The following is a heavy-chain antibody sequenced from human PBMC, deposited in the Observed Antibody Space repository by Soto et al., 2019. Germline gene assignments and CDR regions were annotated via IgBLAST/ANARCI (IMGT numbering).Heavy chain of an antibody. CDR3: ARGNRLSSSVTYYFDY. CDR2: IYYSGST. V-gene: IGHV4-31*03. CDR1: GGTISSGGYF. J-gene: IGHJ4*02. D-gene: IGHD3-10*01. Sequence: QVQLQESAPGLVKPSQTLSLTCTVSGGTISSGGYFWSWIRQHPGKGLEWIGYIYYSGSTYYNPSLKSRVTISVDTSKNQFSLKLSSVTAADTAVYYCARGNRLSSSVTYYFDYWGQGTLVTVSS.